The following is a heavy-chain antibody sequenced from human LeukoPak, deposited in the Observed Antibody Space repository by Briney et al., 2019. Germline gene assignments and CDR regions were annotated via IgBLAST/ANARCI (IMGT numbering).Heavy chain of an antibody. CDR3: AREKGGYCSGGSCYSGAGYGMDV. J-gene: IGHJ6*02. V-gene: IGHV3-7*01. D-gene: IGHD2-15*01. CDR1: GFTFSSYW. Sequence: GGSLRLSCAASGFTFSSYWMSWVRQAPGKGLEWVANIKQDGSEKYYVDSVKGRFTISRDNAKNSLYLQMNSLRAEDTAVYYYAREKGGYCSGGSCYSGAGYGMDVWGQGTTVTVSS. CDR2: IKQDGSEK.